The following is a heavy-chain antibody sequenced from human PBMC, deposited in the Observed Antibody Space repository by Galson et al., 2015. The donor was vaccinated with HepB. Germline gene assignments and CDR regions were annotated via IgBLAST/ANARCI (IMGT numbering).Heavy chain of an antibody. D-gene: IGHD1-26*01. CDR2: ISAYNGNT. CDR3: ARVQWELLLENAFDI. CDR1: GYTFTSYG. Sequence: SVKVSCKASGYTFTSYGISWVRQAPGQGLEWMGWISAYNGNTNYAQKLQGRVTMTTDTSTSTAYMELRNLRSDDTAVYYCARVQWELLLENAFDIWGQGTMVTVSS. J-gene: IGHJ3*02. V-gene: IGHV1-18*01.